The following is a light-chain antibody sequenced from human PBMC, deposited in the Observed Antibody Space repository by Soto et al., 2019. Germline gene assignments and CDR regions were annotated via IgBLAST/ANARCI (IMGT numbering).Light chain of an antibody. CDR3: LQESNDPLH. CDR1: QGVRDD. J-gene: IGKJ4*01. V-gene: IGKV1-6*01. Sequence: SQMTQSPSSLSASVGDRVTITCRASQGVRDDVGWYQQKPGKAPKLLIYSASTIQSGVPSRFRGSGSGTDFTLTISGLHPEDFATYYCLQESNDPLHFGGGTNLAIK. CDR2: SAS.